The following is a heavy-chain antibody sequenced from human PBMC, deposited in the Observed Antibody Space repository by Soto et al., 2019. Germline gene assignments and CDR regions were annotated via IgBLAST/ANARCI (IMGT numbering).Heavy chain of an antibody. D-gene: IGHD3-16*01. CDR1: GFTFSSYA. Sequence: EVQLLESGGGLVQPGGSLRLSCAASGFTFSSYAMSWVRQAPGKGLEWVSAISGSGGSTYYADSVKGRFTISRDNSKNTLYLQMNSLRAEDTAVYYCAKDPITFGGVMAQPVDYWGQGTLVTVSS. CDR3: AKDPITFGGVMAQPVDY. J-gene: IGHJ4*02. V-gene: IGHV3-23*01. CDR2: ISGSGGST.